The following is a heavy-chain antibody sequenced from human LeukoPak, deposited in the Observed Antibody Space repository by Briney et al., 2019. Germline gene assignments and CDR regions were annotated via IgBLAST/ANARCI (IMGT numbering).Heavy chain of an antibody. V-gene: IGHV3-23*01. D-gene: IGHD2-2*01. CDR2: ITDSGTGT. J-gene: IGHJ6*02. CDR1: GFTFSSYA. CDR3: ARDLLVVPAAIGENYYGMDV. Sequence: GGSLRLSCAASGFTFSSYALSWVRQAPGKGLEWVSGITDSGTGTYYADSVKGRFTISRDNSKNTLYLQMNSLRAEDTAVYYCARDLLVVPAAIGENYYGMDVWGQGTTVTVSS.